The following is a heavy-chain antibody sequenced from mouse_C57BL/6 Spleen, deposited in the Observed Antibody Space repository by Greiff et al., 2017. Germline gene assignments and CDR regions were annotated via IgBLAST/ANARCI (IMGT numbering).Heavy chain of an antibody. V-gene: IGHV1-74*01. CDR1: GYTFTSYW. J-gene: IGHJ4*01. D-gene: IGHD2-2*01. CDR2: IHPSDSDT. Sequence: QVQLQQPGAELVKPGASVKVSCKASGYTFTSYWMHWVKQRPGQGLEWIGRIHPSDSDTNYNQKFKGKATLTVDKSSSTAYMQLSSLTSEDSAVYYRAKEDSAMVTTNDAMDYWGQGTSVTVSS. CDR3: AKEDSAMVTTNDAMDY.